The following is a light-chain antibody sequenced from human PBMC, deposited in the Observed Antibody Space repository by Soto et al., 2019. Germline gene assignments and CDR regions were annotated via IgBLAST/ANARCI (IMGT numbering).Light chain of an antibody. J-gene: IGLJ2*01. CDR3: SSYTSSSTPVL. CDR2: DVS. V-gene: IGLV2-14*03. Sequence: QSALTQPASVSGSPGQSITISCTGTSSDVAFYNYVSWYQHHPGKAPKLMIYDVSNRPSGVSNRFSGSKSANTASLTISGLQAEDEADYYCSSYTSSSTPVLFGGGTKLTVL. CDR1: SSDVAFYNY.